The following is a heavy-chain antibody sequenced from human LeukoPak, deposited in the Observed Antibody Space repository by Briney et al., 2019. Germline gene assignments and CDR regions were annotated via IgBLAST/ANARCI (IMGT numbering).Heavy chain of an antibody. CDR1: GGSISSYY. J-gene: IGHJ6*02. CDR3: ARRSVDIAAAGLRGRVSYGMDV. V-gene: IGHV4-59*01. Sequence: SETLSLTCTVSGGSISSYYWSWIRQPPGKGLEWIGYIYYSGSTNYNPSLKSRVTISVDTSKNQFSLKLSSVTAADTAVYYCARRSVDIAAAGLRGRVSYGMDVWGQGTTVSV. D-gene: IGHD6-13*01. CDR2: IYYSGST.